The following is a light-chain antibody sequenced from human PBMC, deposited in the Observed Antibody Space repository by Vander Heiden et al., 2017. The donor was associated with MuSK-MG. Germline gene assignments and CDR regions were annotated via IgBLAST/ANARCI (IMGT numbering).Light chain of an antibody. V-gene: IGKV3-20*01. CDR3: QQYGGFPFT. CDR2: GAS. J-gene: IGKJ3*01. CDR1: QSVRSDY. Sequence: EIVLTQSPGTLSLSPGERATLSCRASQSVRSDYLAWYQQKPGQAPRLLIYGASSRATGIPDRFSGSGSGTDFTLTISRLEPEDFAVYYCQQYGGFPFTFGHGTKVDIK.